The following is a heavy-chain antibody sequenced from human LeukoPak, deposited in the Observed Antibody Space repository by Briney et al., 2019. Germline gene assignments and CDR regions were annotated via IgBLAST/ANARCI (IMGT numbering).Heavy chain of an antibody. V-gene: IGHV4-39*01. Sequence: PSETLSLTCTVSGGSISSSSYYWGWIRQPPGKGLEWIGSIYYSGSTYYNPSLKSRVTISVDTSKNQFFLKLSSVTAADTAVYYCARHIPPDYGDYGPFDYWGQGTLVTVSS. D-gene: IGHD4-17*01. CDR3: ARHIPPDYGDYGPFDY. CDR2: IYYSGST. CDR1: GGSISSSSYY. J-gene: IGHJ4*02.